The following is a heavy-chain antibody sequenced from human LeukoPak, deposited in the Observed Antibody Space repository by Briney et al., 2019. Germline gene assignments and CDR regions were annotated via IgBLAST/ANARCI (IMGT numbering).Heavy chain of an antibody. Sequence: PGGSLRLSCAASGFTFSTFAMIWVRQPPGKGLEWVSSIFPSGGEIHYADSVQGRFTISRDNSKNTLYLQMNSLSPEDTAIYYCAKSLPLAGRRPFFFDYWGQGTLVTVSS. CDR1: GFTFSTFA. D-gene: IGHD6-19*01. V-gene: IGHV3-23*01. J-gene: IGHJ4*02. CDR2: IFPSGGEI. CDR3: AKSLPLAGRRPFFFDY.